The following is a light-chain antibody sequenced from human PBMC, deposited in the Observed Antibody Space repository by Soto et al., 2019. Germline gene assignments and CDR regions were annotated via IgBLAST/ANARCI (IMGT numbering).Light chain of an antibody. CDR3: QQYNNWPPLT. CDR1: QSVSSN. Sequence: EIVMTQSPATLSVSPGERATLSCRASQSVSSNLAWYQQKPGQAPRLLIYGASTRPTGIPARFSGSGSGTEFTLTISSMQPEDFAVDYCQQYNNWPPLTFGGGTKVEIK. V-gene: IGKV3-15*01. CDR2: GAS. J-gene: IGKJ4*01.